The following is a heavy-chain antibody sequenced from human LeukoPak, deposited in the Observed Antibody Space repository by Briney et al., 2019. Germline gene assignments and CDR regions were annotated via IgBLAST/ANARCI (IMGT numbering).Heavy chain of an antibody. CDR1: GFIFSDYY. Sequence: WGSLRLSCAASGFIFSDYYMSWIRQAPGKGLEWVSYVSISGGTIYYADSVKGRFTISRDNAKNSLYLQMNSLRAEDTAVYYCARTMITFGGVIVPIGFDYWGQGTLVTVSS. V-gene: IGHV3-11*01. CDR3: ARTMITFGGVIVPIGFDY. CDR2: VSISGGTI. D-gene: IGHD3-16*02. J-gene: IGHJ4*02.